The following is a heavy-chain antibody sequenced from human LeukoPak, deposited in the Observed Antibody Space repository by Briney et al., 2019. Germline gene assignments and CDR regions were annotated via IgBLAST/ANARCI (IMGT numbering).Heavy chain of an antibody. J-gene: IGHJ6*03. CDR1: GFTFYSYA. CDR2: ISDSGGRT. V-gene: IGHV3-23*01. CDR3: GKGGGSAYYYDMDV. D-gene: IGHD3-3*01. Sequence: GGSLRLSCAASGFTFYSYAMSWVRQAPGKGLEWVSSISDSGGRTNYADSVSGRFIISRDNSKNTLYLQLNSLRAEDTAVYYCGKGGGSAYYYDMDVRGKRATVTVSS.